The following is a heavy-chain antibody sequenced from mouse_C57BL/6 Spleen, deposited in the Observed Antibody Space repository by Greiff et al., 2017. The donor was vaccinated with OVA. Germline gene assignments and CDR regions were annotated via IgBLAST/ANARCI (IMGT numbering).Heavy chain of an antibody. CDR3: ARGKSYYGSSYYAMDY. CDR2: IDPSDSYT. D-gene: IGHD1-1*01. J-gene: IGHJ4*01. V-gene: IGHV1-69*01. Sequence: QVQLQQPGAELVMPGASVKLSCKASGYTFTSYWMHWVKQRPGQGLEWIGEIDPSDSYTNYNQKFKGKSTLTVDKSSSTAYMQLSSLTSEDSAFYYCARGKSYYGSSYYAMDYWGQGTSVTVSS. CDR1: GYTFTSYW.